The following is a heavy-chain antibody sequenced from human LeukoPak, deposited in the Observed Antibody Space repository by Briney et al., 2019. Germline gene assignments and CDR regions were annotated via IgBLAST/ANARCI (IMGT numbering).Heavy chain of an antibody. J-gene: IGHJ4*02. CDR1: GFTFSSYG. Sequence: GGSLRLSCAASGFTFSSYGMHWVRQAPGKGLEWVAVISYDGSNKYYADSVKGRFTISRDNSKNTLYLQMNSLRAEDTAVYYCARGYSSGLHLDYWGQGTLVTVSS. CDR2: ISYDGSNK. D-gene: IGHD6-19*01. CDR3: ARGYSSGLHLDY. V-gene: IGHV3-30*03.